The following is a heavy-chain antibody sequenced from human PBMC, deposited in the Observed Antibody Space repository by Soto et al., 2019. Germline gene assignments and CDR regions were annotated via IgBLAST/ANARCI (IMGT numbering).Heavy chain of an antibody. CDR1: GFTFSSYW. Sequence: PGGSLRLSCAASGFTFSSYWMSWVRQAPGKGLEWVANIKQDGSEKYYVDSVKGRFTISRDNAKNSLYLQMNSLRAEDTAVYYCARDSDGIVVVPAAIGCMDVWGQGTTVTVSS. CDR3: ARDSDGIVVVPAAIGCMDV. J-gene: IGHJ6*02. D-gene: IGHD2-2*02. CDR2: IKQDGSEK. V-gene: IGHV3-7*01.